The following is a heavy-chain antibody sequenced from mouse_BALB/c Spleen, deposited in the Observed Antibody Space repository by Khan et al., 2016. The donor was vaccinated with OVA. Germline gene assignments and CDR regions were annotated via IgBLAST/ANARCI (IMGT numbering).Heavy chain of an antibody. Sequence: EVELVESGGGLVQPGGSLKLSCATSGFTFSDYYMYWVRQTPEKRLEWVAYLSNRGTTTYYPDTVRGRSTISRDNAKNTLYLQMSRLESEDTAMYYCAREGDDGGLAYWGQGTLVTVSA. CDR3: AREGDDGGLAY. J-gene: IGHJ3*01. D-gene: IGHD2-3*01. CDR1: GFTFSDYY. CDR2: LSNRGTTT. V-gene: IGHV5-12*02.